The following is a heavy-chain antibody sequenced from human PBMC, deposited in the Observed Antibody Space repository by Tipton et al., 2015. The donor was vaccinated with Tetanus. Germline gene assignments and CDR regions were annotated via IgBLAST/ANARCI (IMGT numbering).Heavy chain of an antibody. CDR2: ISSSSRYI. CDR1: GFTLSRYT. V-gene: IGHV3-21*01. Sequence: SLRLSCAASGFTLSRYTLNWVRQAPGKGLEWVSSISSSSRYIYYADSVKGRFTISRDNAKNSLYLQMISLRAEDTAVYYCARDREAFDFWGQGTMVTVSS. D-gene: IGHD1-26*01. CDR3: ARDREAFDF. J-gene: IGHJ3*01.